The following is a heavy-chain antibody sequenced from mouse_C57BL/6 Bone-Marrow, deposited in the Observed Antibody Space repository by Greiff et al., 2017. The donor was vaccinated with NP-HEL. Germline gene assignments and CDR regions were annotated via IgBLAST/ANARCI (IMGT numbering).Heavy chain of an antibody. CDR2: ISNLAYSI. V-gene: IGHV5-15*01. D-gene: IGHD1-1*01. CDR3: ARQRFYYGSSYDWYFDV. CDR1: GFTFSDYG. Sequence: EVKVVESGGGLVQPGGSLKLSCAASGFTFSDYGMAWVRQAPRKGPEWVAFISNLAYSIYYADTVTGRFTISRENAKNTLYLEMSSLRSEDTAMYYCARQRFYYGSSYDWYFDVWGTGTTVTVSS. J-gene: IGHJ1*03.